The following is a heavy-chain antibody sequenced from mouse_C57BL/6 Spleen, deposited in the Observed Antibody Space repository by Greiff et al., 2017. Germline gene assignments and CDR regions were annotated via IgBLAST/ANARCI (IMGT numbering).Heavy chain of an antibody. CDR1: GYAFSSSW. CDR3: ARSAGSIYLYWYFDV. J-gene: IGHJ1*03. D-gene: IGHD5-5*01. V-gene: IGHV1-82*01. Sequence: VQLQEFGPELVKPGASVKISCKASGYAFSSSWMNWVKQRPGKGLEWIGRIYPGDGDTNYNGKFKGKATLTADKSSSTAYMQLSSLTSEDSAVYFCARSAGSIYLYWYFDVWGTGTTVTVSS. CDR2: IYPGDGDT.